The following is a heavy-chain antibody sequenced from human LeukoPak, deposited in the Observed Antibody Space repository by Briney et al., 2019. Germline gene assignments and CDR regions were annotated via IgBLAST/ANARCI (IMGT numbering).Heavy chain of an antibody. Sequence: PSETLSLTCAVSGSSISSSNWWSWVRQPPGKGLEWIGEIYHSGSTNYNPSLKSRVTISVDKSKNQFSLKLSSVTAADTAVYYCARGAYDSSGYSYYYGMDVWGQGTTVTVSS. V-gene: IGHV4-4*02. CDR3: ARGAYDSSGYSYYYGMDV. CDR1: GSSISSSNW. J-gene: IGHJ6*02. D-gene: IGHD3-22*01. CDR2: IYHSGST.